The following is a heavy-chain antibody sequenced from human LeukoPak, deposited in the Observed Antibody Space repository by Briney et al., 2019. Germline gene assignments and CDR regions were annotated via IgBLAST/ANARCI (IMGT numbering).Heavy chain of an antibody. Sequence: GGSLRLSCAASGFTFSNYGVHWVRQAPGKGLEWVSAISGSGDSTYYADSVKGRFTISRDNSRNTLYLQMNSLRAGDTAVYYCAKSFRSTSLDYWGQGTLVTVSS. V-gene: IGHV3-23*01. CDR2: ISGSGDST. CDR3: AKSFRSTSLDY. J-gene: IGHJ4*02. D-gene: IGHD2-2*01. CDR1: GFTFSNYG.